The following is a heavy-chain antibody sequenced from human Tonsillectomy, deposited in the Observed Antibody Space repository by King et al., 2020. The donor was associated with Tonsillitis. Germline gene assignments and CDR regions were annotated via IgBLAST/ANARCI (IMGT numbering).Heavy chain of an antibody. CDR3: ARLYGDYPFFYFDY. J-gene: IGHJ4*02. V-gene: IGHV6-1*01. D-gene: IGHD4-17*01. CDR1: GDSVSRNSAA. Sequence: VQLQQSGPGLVKPSQTLSLTCAISGDSVSRNSAAWSWIRQSPSRGLEWLGRTYYRSKWYNDYAVSVKSRITINPDTSKNRFSLQLNSVTPEDRAVYYCARLYGDYPFFYFDYWGQGTLVTVSS. CDR2: TYYRSKWYN.